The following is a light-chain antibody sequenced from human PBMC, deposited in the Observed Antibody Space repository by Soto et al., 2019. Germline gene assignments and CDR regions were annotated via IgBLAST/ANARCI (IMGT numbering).Light chain of an antibody. Sequence: DIQMTQSPSSLSASVRDRVTITCQASQDISNFLNWYQQKPGTAPKLLIYDASNLETGVPSRFSGSGSGTDFSFTINSLQPEDMGTYSCQQYDNLPLGFIFGPGSTVDIK. CDR1: QDISNF. V-gene: IGKV1-33*01. CDR3: QQYDNLPLGFI. J-gene: IGKJ3*01. CDR2: DAS.